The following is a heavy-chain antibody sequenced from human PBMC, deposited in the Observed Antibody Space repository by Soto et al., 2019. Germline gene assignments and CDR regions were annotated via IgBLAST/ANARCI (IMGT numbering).Heavy chain of an antibody. D-gene: IGHD4-17*01. CDR1: GGSISSYY. CDR3: ARATRDYGDYGYFDY. Sequence: SETLSLTCTVSGGSISSYYWSWIRQPAGKGLEWIGRIYTSGSTNYNPSLKSRVTMSVDTSKNQFSLKLSPVTAADTAVYYCARATRDYGDYGYFDYWGQGTLVTVSS. CDR2: IYTSGST. V-gene: IGHV4-4*07. J-gene: IGHJ4*02.